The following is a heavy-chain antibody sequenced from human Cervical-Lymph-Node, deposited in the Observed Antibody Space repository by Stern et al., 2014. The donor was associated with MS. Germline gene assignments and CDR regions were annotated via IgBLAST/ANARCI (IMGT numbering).Heavy chain of an antibody. Sequence: VQLVESGGGVVQTGRSLRLSCAASGFTLSSYALHWVRQAPGKGLAWAAVISYDGSDKYYANSVKGRFTISRDNSKNTLDLQMNSLRPEDTAVYYCARVWTTFSVHYYYGMDVWGQGTTVTVSS. V-gene: IGHV3-30*01. CDR2: ISYDGSDK. CDR1: GFTLSSYA. CDR3: ARVWTTFSVHYYYGMDV. J-gene: IGHJ6*02. D-gene: IGHD2/OR15-2a*01.